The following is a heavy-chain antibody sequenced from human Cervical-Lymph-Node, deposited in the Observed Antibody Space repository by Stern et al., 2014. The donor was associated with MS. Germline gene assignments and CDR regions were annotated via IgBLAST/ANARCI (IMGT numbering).Heavy chain of an antibody. V-gene: IGHV3-30*03. CDR2: ISYDGNHK. J-gene: IGHJ4*02. CDR3: ARDYEDTSMLFDH. CDR1: GFTFSSYG. D-gene: IGHD2-8*01. Sequence: LVASGGAVVQPGRSLRLSCAASGFTFSSYGMHWVRQAPGKGLDWVTVISYDGNHKYYAASVKGRFTISRDNSKNTLHLQMNSVTPDDTAIYYCARDYEDTSMLFDHWGQGTLVTVSS.